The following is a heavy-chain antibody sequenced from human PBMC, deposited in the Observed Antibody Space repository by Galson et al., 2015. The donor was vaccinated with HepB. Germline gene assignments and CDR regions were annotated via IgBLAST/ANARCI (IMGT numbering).Heavy chain of an antibody. V-gene: IGHV3-30-3*01. J-gene: IGHJ4*02. CDR1: GFIFSSYG. Sequence: LRLSCAASGFIFSSYGIHWVRQTPGKGLEWVAVISGDGREKYYVDSVKGRFTISRDNSKNTLYLQMNSLRPEDTAVYYCARATASGWASQFDFWGQGTLVTVSS. CDR3: ARATASGWASQFDF. CDR2: ISGDGREK. D-gene: IGHD6-19*01.